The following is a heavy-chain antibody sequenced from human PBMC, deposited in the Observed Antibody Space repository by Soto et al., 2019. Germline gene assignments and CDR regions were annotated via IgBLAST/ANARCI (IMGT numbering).Heavy chain of an antibody. V-gene: IGHV1-18*01. J-gene: IGHJ4*02. Sequence: ASVKVSCKASVYTFTTYGISWVRQAPGQGLEWMGWISAYNGNTNYAQKLQGRVTMTTDTSTSTAYMELRSLRSDDTAVYYCARDGVYYDFWSGYYYYFDYWGQGTLVTVSS. CDR3: ARDGVYYDFWSGYYYYFDY. CDR1: VYTFTTYG. D-gene: IGHD3-3*01. CDR2: ISAYNGNT.